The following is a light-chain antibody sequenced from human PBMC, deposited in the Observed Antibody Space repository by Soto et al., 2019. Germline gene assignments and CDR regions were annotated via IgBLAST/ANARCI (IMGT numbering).Light chain of an antibody. CDR2: AAT. CDR3: QQYNAYPFT. J-gene: IGKJ3*01. CDR1: EDSGKW. Sequence: DIEMTQFPXSLSASVGDRVIITCRASEDSGKWLAWYQQKGDKAPKSLIYAATRLQSGVPSRFSGSGSGTIFTLTINNVQPDDFATYYCQQYNAYPFTFGPGTIVDL. V-gene: IGKV1D-16*01.